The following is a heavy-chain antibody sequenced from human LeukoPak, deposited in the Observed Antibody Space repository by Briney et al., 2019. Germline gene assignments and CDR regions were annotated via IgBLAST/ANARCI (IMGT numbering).Heavy chain of an antibody. V-gene: IGHV3-49*04. CDR1: GFTFGDYA. J-gene: IGHJ4*02. Sequence: PGRSLRLSRTTSGFTFGDYAMSWVRQAPGKGLEWVGFIRSKPYGGTTEYAASVKGRFTISRDDSKSIAYLQMNSLKTEDTAVYYCTIGIKTADHWGQGTLVTVSS. CDR3: TIGIKTADH. D-gene: IGHD2-15*01. CDR2: IRSKPYGGTT.